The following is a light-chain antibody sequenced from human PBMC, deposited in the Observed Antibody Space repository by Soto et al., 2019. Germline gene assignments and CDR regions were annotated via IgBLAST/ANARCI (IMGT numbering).Light chain of an antibody. CDR1: GSNIGAGYD. Sequence: QSVLTQPPSMSGAPGQRVTISCTGSGSNIGAGYDVHWYQQHPGTAPKLLIFVNNNRPSGVPDRFSGSKADTPASLAITGLQAADEADYYCQSFDTRLSGFVVFGGGTTLTVL. CDR3: QSFDTRLSGFVV. V-gene: IGLV1-40*01. CDR2: VNN. J-gene: IGLJ2*01.